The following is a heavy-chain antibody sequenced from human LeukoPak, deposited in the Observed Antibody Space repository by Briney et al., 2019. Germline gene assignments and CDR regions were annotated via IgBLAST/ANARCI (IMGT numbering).Heavy chain of an antibody. CDR3: ATYCSSTSCQNEGFDY. CDR1: GGSISSGDYN. V-gene: IGHV4-30-4*08. J-gene: IGHJ4*02. CDR2: IYYSGST. Sequence: SKTLSLTCTVPGGSISSGDYNWSWIRQPPGKGLDWIGYIYYSGSTYYNPSLKSRVTISVDTSKNQFSLKLSSVTAAVTALYYCATYCSSTSCQNEGFDYWGQGTLVTVSS. D-gene: IGHD2-2*01.